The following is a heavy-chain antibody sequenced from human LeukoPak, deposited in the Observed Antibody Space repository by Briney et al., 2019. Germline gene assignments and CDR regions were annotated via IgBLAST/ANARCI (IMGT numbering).Heavy chain of an antibody. V-gene: IGHV3-9*01. CDR3: AKDIGYYDSSGYYSDAFDI. Sequence: GGSLRLSCAASGFTFDDYAMHWVRQAPGKGLEWASGISWNSGSIGYADSVKGRFTISRDNAKNSLYLQMNSLRAEDTALYYCAKDIGYYDSSGYYSDAFDIWGQGTMVTVSS. J-gene: IGHJ3*02. CDR2: ISWNSGSI. CDR1: GFTFDDYA. D-gene: IGHD3-22*01.